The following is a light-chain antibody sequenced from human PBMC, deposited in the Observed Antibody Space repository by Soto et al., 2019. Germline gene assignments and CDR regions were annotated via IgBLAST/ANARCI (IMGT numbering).Light chain of an antibody. CDR3: QQLQRTPFT. V-gene: IGKV1-9*01. CDR1: QDTSRY. Sequence: QLTQSPSSLSASVGDRVTITCRASQDTSRYLAWYQQKAGKAPNLLIYGTSTLQSGVPSRFSAFGSGTEFTLTISSLQPEDFATYHCQQLQRTPFTFGHGTTVDV. J-gene: IGKJ3*01. CDR2: GTS.